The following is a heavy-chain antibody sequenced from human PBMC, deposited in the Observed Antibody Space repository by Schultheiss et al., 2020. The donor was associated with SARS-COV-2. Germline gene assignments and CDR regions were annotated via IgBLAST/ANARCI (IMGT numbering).Heavy chain of an antibody. D-gene: IGHD3-22*01. V-gene: IGHV4-31*03. CDR3: ARVDPPFYYDSSGYYYSAFDI. CDR1: GDSISSEGYY. J-gene: IGHJ3*02. Sequence: SETLSLTCTVSGDSISSEGYYWNWIRQHPGKGLEWIGYIYYSGTTDYNPSLQSRVTISADTSKNEFSLKMSSVTAADTAVYYCARVDPPFYYDSSGYYYSAFDIWGQGTMVTVSS. CDR2: IYYSGTT.